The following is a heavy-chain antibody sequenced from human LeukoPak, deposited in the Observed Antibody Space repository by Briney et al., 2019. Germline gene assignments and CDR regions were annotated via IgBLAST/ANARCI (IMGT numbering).Heavy chain of an antibody. Sequence: GGSLRLSCTASGFTFRDYVMSWFRQAPGKGLEWVGFIRSEAYGGTTEYAASVKGRFAISRDDSKSIAYLQMNSLKTEDTAVYFCARDAGLVGNDWYFDLWGRGTLVTVSS. J-gene: IGHJ2*01. CDR1: GFTFRDYV. D-gene: IGHD3/OR15-3a*01. CDR3: ARDAGLVGNDWYFDL. CDR2: IRSEAYGGTT. V-gene: IGHV3-49*03.